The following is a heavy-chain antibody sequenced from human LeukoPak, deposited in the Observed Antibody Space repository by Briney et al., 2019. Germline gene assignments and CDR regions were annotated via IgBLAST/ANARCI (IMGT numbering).Heavy chain of an antibody. V-gene: IGHV3-48*04. D-gene: IGHD2-15*01. CDR1: GFTFSSYS. CDR2: ISSSSTI. CDR3: ARAVVAASRTYYYYYGMDV. Sequence: GGSLRLSCAASGFTFSSYSMNWVRQAPGKGLEWVSYISSSSTIYYADSVKGRFTISRDNAKNSLYLQMNSLRAEDTAVYYCARAVVAASRTYYYYYGMDVWGQGTTVTVSS. J-gene: IGHJ6*02.